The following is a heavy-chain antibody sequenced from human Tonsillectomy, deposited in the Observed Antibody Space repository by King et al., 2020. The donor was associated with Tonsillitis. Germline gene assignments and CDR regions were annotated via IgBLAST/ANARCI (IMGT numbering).Heavy chain of an antibody. V-gene: IGHV1-18*01. J-gene: IGHJ3*02. D-gene: IGHD3-22*01. CDR1: GYTFTNFG. CDR2: ITVNNGNT. CDR3: ARDKYFYDSRGYYRAFDI. Sequence: QLVQSGVEVKKPGASVKVSCKASGYTFTNFGINWVRQAPGQGLEWMGWITVNNGNTKYAQQFQGRVSMTTDTSTSTAYMELRNLRSDDTAVYYCARDKYFYDSRGYYRAFDIWGQGTMVTVSS.